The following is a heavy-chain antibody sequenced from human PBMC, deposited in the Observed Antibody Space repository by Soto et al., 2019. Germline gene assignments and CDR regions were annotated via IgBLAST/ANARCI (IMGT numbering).Heavy chain of an antibody. D-gene: IGHD4-17*01. CDR1: GFTLSSYD. CDR2: IGTAGDT. V-gene: IGHV3-13*01. Sequence: EVQLVESGGGLVQPGGSLRLSCAASGFTLSSYDMYWARQATGKGLEWVSTIGTAGDTYYPGSMKGRFTISRENAKNSLYLQMNSLRAEDTAVYCARGGTTVVTPIDYWGQGTLVTVSS. CDR3: ARGGTTVVTPIDY. J-gene: IGHJ4*02.